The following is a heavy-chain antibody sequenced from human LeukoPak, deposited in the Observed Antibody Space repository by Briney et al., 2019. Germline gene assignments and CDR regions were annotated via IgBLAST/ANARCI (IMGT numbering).Heavy chain of an antibody. CDR1: GFTFSSYG. V-gene: IGHV3-30*03. CDR3: AREACSGSCHSDYFDY. Sequence: AGSLRLSCAASGFTFSSYGMHWVRQAPANGLEWVAVISNDGRSIYYADSVKGRFTISRDNSKNTLYLQVNSLRAEDTAVYSCAREACSGSCHSDYFDYWGLGTLVTVSS. D-gene: IGHD2-15*01. CDR2: ISNDGRSI. J-gene: IGHJ4*02.